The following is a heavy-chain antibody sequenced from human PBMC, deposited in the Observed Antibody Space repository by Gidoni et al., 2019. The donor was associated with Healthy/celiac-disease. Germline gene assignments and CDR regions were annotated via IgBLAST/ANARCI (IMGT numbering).Heavy chain of an antibody. V-gene: IGHV5-51*01. J-gene: IGHJ2*01. D-gene: IGHD3-3*01. CDR2: IYPGDSDT. CDR1: GYSFTSYW. CDR3: ARRRYDFWSGYYLDHWYFDL. Sequence: EVQLVQSGAEVKKPGESLKISCKGSGYSFTSYWIGWVRPMPGKGLEWMGIIYPGDSDTRYSPSFQGQVTISADKSISTAYLQWSSLKASDTAMYYCARRRYDFWSGYYLDHWYFDLWGRGTLVTVSS.